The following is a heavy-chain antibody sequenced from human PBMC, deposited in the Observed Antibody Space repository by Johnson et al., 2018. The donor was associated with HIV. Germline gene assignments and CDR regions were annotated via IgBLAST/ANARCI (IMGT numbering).Heavy chain of an antibody. Sequence: EVQLVESGGGLIQPGGSLRLSCAASGFTVSSYAMHWVRQAPGKGLVWVSRFNNDGNTTTYADSVKGRFTISRDNAKNTLYLQMDSLRAEDTAVYYCARMGLTGAFDIWGQGTMVTVSS. CDR1: GFTVSSYA. CDR3: ARMGLTGAFDI. D-gene: IGHD3-9*01. CDR2: FNNDGNTT. V-gene: IGHV3-74*02. J-gene: IGHJ3*02.